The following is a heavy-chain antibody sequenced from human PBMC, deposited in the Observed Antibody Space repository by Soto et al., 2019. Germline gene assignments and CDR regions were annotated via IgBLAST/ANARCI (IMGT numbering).Heavy chain of an antibody. D-gene: IGHD4-17*01. CDR2: ISSSGSNP. V-gene: IGHV3-23*01. CDR1: GFTFSSYA. CDR3: VPRGDEAEY. Sequence: GGSLSLSCAASGFTFSSYAMSWVRQAPGKGLEWVSAISSSGSNPYYADSVKGRFTISRDNSKNSLYLQMNSLRAEDTAVYYCVPRGDEAEYWGQGTLVTVSS. J-gene: IGHJ4*02.